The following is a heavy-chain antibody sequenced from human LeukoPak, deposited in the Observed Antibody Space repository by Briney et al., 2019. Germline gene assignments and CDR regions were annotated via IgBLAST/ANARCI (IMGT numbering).Heavy chain of an antibody. D-gene: IGHD5-18*01. Sequence: SETLSLTCTVSGGSISSYYWSWIRQPPGQGLEWIGYIYYSGSTNYNPSLKSRVTISVDTSKNQFSLKLSSVTAADTAVYYCARAAFSVDTAMVRFDPWGQGTLVTVSS. J-gene: IGHJ5*02. CDR1: GGSISSYY. V-gene: IGHV4-59*01. CDR2: IYYSGST. CDR3: ARAAFSVDTAMVRFDP.